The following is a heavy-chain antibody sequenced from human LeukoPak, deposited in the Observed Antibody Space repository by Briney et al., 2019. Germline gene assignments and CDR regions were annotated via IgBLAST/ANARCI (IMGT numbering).Heavy chain of an antibody. CDR1: GGSISSGDYY. D-gene: IGHD3-10*01. J-gene: IGHJ4*02. CDR2: IYYSGST. CDR3: ARASYYYGSGSHDY. V-gene: IGHV4-30-4*01. Sequence: SQTLSLTCTVSGGSISSGDYYWSWIRQPPGKGLEWIGYIYYSGSTYYNPSLKSRVTISVDTSKNQFSLKPSSVTAADTAVYYCARASYYYGSGSHDYWGQGTLVTVSS.